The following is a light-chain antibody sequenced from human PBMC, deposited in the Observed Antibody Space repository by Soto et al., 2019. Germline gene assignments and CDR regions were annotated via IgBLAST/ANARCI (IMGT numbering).Light chain of an antibody. V-gene: IGLV2-14*01. CDR1: SSDVGGYNY. CDR2: EVS. J-gene: IGLJ2*01. CDR3: SSYTTSSTLDVV. Sequence: QSVLTQPASVSGSPGQSITISCTGTSSDVGGYNYVSWYQQHSGKAPKLMIYEVSNRPSGVSNRFSGSKSGNTASLTISGLQAEDEAGYYCSSYTTSSTLDVVFGGGTQLTVL.